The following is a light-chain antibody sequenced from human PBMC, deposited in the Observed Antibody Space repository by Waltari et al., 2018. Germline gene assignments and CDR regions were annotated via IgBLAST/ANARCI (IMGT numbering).Light chain of an antibody. CDR3: QAWDSSTVV. Sequence: SYELTQPPSVSVSPGQTASITCSGDKLGDKYACWYQQNPGQSPFLVIYQDGKRPSGIPERFSGSNSGNTATLTISGTQAMDEADYYCQAWDSSTVVFGGGTKLTVL. CDR1: KLGDKY. J-gene: IGLJ2*01. V-gene: IGLV3-1*01. CDR2: QDG.